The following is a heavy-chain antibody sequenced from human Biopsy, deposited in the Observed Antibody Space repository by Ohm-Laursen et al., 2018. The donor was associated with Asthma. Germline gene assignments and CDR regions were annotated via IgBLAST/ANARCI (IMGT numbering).Heavy chain of an antibody. CDR3: AGAQDYYDSRGYYRSFDY. CDR2: IYYSGST. CDR1: YGSITSGGYY. J-gene: IGHJ4*02. D-gene: IGHD3-22*01. Sequence: TLSLTCTVSYGSITSGGYYWTWIRQHPGKGLEWIGFIYYSGSTYYNPSLKSRVSISIDTSKNQFSLKLSSVIAADTAVYYCAGAQDYYDSRGYYRSFDYWGQGTLVTVSS. V-gene: IGHV4-31*03.